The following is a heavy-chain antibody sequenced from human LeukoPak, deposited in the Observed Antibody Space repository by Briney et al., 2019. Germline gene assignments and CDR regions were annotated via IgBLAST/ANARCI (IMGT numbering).Heavy chain of an antibody. CDR1: GGSISSYY. D-gene: IGHD2-8*01. Sequence: SETLSLTCTVSGGSISSYYWSWIRQPPGKGLEWIGRIYTSGSTNYNPSLKSRVTMSVDTSKNQFSLKLSSVTAADTAVYYCARALSYTSHYYMDVWGKGTAVTVSS. J-gene: IGHJ6*03. CDR2: IYTSGST. V-gene: IGHV4-4*07. CDR3: ARALSYTSHYYMDV.